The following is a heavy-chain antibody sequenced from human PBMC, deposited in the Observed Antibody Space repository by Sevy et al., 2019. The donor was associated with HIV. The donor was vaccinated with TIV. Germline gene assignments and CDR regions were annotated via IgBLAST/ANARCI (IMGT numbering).Heavy chain of an antibody. D-gene: IGHD3-10*01. CDR2: ISIGSSYI. Sequence: GGSLRLSCAASGFTFSNYFMNWVRQAPGKGLEWVSSISIGSSYIFYADSLKGRFTISRDNAKNSQYLHMNSLRAEDTAVYYCARGDYYGSVYYFDYWGPGTLVTVSS. CDR3: ARGDYYGSVYYFDY. CDR1: GFTFSNYF. V-gene: IGHV3-21*01. J-gene: IGHJ4*02.